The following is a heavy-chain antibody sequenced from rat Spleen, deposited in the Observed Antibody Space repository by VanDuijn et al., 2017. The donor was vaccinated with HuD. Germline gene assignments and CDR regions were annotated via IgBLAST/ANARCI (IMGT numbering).Heavy chain of an antibody. V-gene: IGHV5-7*01. Sequence: EVQLVESGGGLVQPGRSLKLSCAASGFIFSDYYAAWVRQAPTKGLEWVATINYDGRSTFYRDSVRDRFTISRDNGKNTLYLQIDSLKSEETATYYCARHGRGERTYYYVMDAWGQGVSVTVSS. D-gene: IGHD4-3*01. CDR1: GFIFSDYY. CDR3: ARHGRGERTYYYVMDA. CDR2: INYDGRST. J-gene: IGHJ4*01.